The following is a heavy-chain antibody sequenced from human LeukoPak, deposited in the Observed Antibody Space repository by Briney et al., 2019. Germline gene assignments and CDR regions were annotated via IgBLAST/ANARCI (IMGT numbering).Heavy chain of an antibody. CDR3: ARDSHASAYVY. D-gene: IGHD3-22*01. J-gene: IGHJ4*02. V-gene: IGHV3-23*01. CDR2: ISGSGDST. Sequence: GGSLRLSCAASGFTFSNYAMIWVRQAPGKGLEWVSIISGSGDSTSYADSVKGRFTISRDNSKNTLYLQLSSLRAEDSAVYYCARDSHASAYVYWGQGTLVTVSS. CDR1: GFTFSNYA.